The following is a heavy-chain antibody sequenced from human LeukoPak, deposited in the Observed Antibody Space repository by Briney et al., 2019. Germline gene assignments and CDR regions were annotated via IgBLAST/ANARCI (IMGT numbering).Heavy chain of an antibody. CDR1: GFNVRSNH. CDR3: GRAGVYSASSGYGPDR. Sequence: QSGGSLRLSCAASGFNVRSNHMSWVRQAPGKGLDWVSMIYTSGSTYYADSVRGRFTISRDNSKNTLYLQMNSLRAEDTAVYYCGRAGVYSASSGYGPDRWGQGTLVTVSS. CDR2: IYTSGST. J-gene: IGHJ5*02. V-gene: IGHV3-66*01. D-gene: IGHD3-22*01.